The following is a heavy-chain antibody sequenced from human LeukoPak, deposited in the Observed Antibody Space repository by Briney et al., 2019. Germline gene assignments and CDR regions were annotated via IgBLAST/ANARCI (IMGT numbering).Heavy chain of an antibody. V-gene: IGHV4-34*01. CDR2: INHSGST. CDR3: ARGRITWRTAATIGIAVATQYFQH. D-gene: IGHD6-19*01. J-gene: IGHJ1*01. CDR1: GGSFSSYY. Sequence: SETLSLTCAVYGGSFSSYYWSWIRQPPGKWLEWIGEINHSGSTNYNPSLKSRVTISVDTSKNQFSLRLSSVTAADTAVYYCARGRITWRTAATIGIAVATQYFQHWGQRTLVTVSS.